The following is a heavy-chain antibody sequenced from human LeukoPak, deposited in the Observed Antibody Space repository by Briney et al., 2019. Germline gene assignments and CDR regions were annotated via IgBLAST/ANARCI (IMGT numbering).Heavy chain of an antibody. CDR3: ARQPRRGYGYGRDAFDI. CDR2: IYPGDSDT. D-gene: IGHD5-18*01. V-gene: IGHV5-51*01. Sequence: GESLKISCKGSGYSFTSYWIGWVRQMPGKGLEWMGIIYPGDSDTRYSPSFQGQVTISADKSVSTAYLRWSSLKASDTAMYYCARQPRRGYGYGRDAFDIWGQGTMVTVSS. CDR1: GYSFTSYW. J-gene: IGHJ3*02.